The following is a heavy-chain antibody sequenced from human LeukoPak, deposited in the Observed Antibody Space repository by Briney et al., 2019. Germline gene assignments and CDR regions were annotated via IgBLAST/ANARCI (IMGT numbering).Heavy chain of an antibody. Sequence: PGRSLRLSCAASGFSLDDYAMHWVRQVPGKGLEWVSGISWNSGNIGYADSVKGRFTISRDNAKNSLYLQMNSLRAEDTALYYCARGQVVRGVTDYWGQGTLVTVSS. D-gene: IGHD3-10*01. V-gene: IGHV3-9*01. CDR2: ISWNSGNI. CDR1: GFSLDDYA. J-gene: IGHJ4*02. CDR3: ARGQVVRGVTDY.